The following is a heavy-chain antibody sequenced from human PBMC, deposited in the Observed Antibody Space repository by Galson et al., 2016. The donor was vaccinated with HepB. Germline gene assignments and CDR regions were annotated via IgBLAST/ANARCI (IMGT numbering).Heavy chain of an antibody. J-gene: IGHJ6*02. CDR3: ARTSIVIPAVRIFHYNAMDV. CDR1: GYSFTNYW. D-gene: IGHD2-2*01. Sequence: QSGAEVKKPGESLKISCKGFGYSFTNYWIGWVRQMPGKGLEWMGIIYPGDSDTRYSPSFQGQVTISADKSISTAYLQWSSLKASDTAMYYCARTSIVIPAVRIFHYNAMDVWGQGTTVTVSS. V-gene: IGHV5-51*01. CDR2: IYPGDSDT.